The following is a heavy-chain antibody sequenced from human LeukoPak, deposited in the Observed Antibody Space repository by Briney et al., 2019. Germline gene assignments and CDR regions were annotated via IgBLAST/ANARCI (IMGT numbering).Heavy chain of an antibody. J-gene: IGHJ4*02. V-gene: IGHV4-59*12. D-gene: IGHD1-7*01. CDR3: ARVRLGRYNWNYGGTYYFDY. Sequence: SETLSLTCTVSGGSISSYYWSWIRQPPGKGLEWIGYIYYSGSTNYSPSLKSRVNISVDTSKNQFSLQLNSVTPEDTAVYYCARVRLGRYNWNYGGTYYFDYWGQGTLVTVSS. CDR2: IYYSGST. CDR1: GGSISSYY.